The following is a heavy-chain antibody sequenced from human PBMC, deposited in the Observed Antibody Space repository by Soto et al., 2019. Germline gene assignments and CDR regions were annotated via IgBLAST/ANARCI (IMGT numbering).Heavy chain of an antibody. J-gene: IGHJ4*01. V-gene: IGHV3-33*01. Sequence: GGSLRLSCAASGFTFSSYGMHWVRQAPGKGLEWVAVIWYDGSNKYYADSVKGRFTISRDNSKNTLYLQMNSLRAEDTAVYYCARDAHYYDSSGYPPYGGQGTLFTVSS. CDR2: IWYDGSNK. D-gene: IGHD3-22*01. CDR3: ARDAHYYDSSGYPPY. CDR1: GFTFSSYG.